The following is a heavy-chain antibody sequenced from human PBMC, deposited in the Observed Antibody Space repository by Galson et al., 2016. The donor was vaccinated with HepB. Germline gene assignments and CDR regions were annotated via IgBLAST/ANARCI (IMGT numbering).Heavy chain of an antibody. V-gene: IGHV3-30*18. D-gene: IGHD6-19*01. CDR2: MSHDGSHI. J-gene: IGHJ5*02. Sequence: SLRLSCAASGFTLSSYWMSWVRQAPGKGLEWVAVMSHDGSHIFYVDSVKGRFSISRDNYKNTLYLQMNSLRDEDTAVYYCAKDHGNRWLNNWFDPWGQGTLVTVAS. CDR1: GFTLSSYW. CDR3: AKDHGNRWLNNWFDP.